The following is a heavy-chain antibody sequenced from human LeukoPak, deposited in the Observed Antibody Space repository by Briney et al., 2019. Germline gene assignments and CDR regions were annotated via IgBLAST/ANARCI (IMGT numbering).Heavy chain of an antibody. D-gene: IGHD3-3*01. CDR2: IYYSGST. CDR3: ARDALLSGYFDL. CDR1: GGSISSYY. V-gene: IGHV4-59*12. Sequence: SETLSLTCTVSGGSISSYYWSWIRQPPGKGLEWIGYIYYSGSTNYNPSLKSRVTISVDTSKNQFSLKLSSVTAADTAVYYCARDALLSGYFDLWGRGTLVTVSS. J-gene: IGHJ2*01.